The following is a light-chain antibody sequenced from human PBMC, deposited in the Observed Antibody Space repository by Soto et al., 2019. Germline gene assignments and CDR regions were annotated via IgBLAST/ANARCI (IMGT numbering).Light chain of an antibody. V-gene: IGKV1-5*03. J-gene: IGKJ1*01. Sequence: DIQMTQSPSTLSGSVGDRVTITCRASQTISSWLAWYQQKPGKAPNLLIYKASRLETGVPSRFSGSGSGTDFTLTISRLEPEDFAVYYCQQYGSSGTFGQGTKGDIK. CDR1: QTISSW. CDR3: QQYGSSGT. CDR2: KAS.